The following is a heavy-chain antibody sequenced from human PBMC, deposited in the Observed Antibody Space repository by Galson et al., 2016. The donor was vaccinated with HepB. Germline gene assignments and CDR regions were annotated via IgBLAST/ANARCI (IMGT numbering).Heavy chain of an antibody. CDR2: IYYSGNT. CDR1: GGSISSSY. D-gene: IGHD2-15*01. V-gene: IGHV4-59*01. CDR3: AREYRGYCSGVSCYSVDVFDI. J-gene: IGHJ3*02. Sequence: SETLSLTCTVSGGSISSSYWSWIRQPPGKGLEWIGYIYYSGNTNYNPSLKSRVTISVDTSKNQFSLKLSSVTAADTAVNYCAREYRGYCSGVSCYSVDVFDIWGQGTMVTVSS.